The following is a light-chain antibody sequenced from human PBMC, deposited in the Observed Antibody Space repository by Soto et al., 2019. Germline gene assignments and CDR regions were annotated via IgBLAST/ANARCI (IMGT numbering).Light chain of an antibody. Sequence: QSVLTQPASVSGSPGQSITISCTGTSSDVGGYNYVSWYQQHPGKAPELMIYEVSNRPSGVSNRFSGSKSGNTASLTISALQAEDEADYYCSSYTSSSTLVFGTGTKVTVL. V-gene: IGLV2-14*01. CDR2: EVS. J-gene: IGLJ1*01. CDR3: SSYTSSSTLV. CDR1: SSDVGGYNY.